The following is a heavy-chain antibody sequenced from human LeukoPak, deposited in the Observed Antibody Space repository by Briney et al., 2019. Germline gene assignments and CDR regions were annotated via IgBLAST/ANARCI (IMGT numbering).Heavy chain of an antibody. CDR2: ISSSSSTI. D-gene: IGHD2-2*01. CDR3: ARGTIIVVVPAAYNWFDP. J-gene: IGHJ5*02. Sequence: PRGSLRLSCAASGFTFSSYSMNWVRQAPGKGLEWVSYISSSSSTIYYADSVKGRFTISRDNAKNSLYLQMNSLRAEDTAVYYCARGTIIVVVPAAYNWFDPWGQGTLVTVSS. V-gene: IGHV3-48*01. CDR1: GFTFSSYS.